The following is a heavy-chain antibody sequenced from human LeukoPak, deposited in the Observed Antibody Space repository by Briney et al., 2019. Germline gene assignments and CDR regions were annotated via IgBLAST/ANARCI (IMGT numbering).Heavy chain of an antibody. CDR3: AKAATYYYDSSGTQHYYMDV. CDR2: IRYDGSNK. CDR1: GFTFSSYG. J-gene: IGHJ6*03. D-gene: IGHD3-22*01. V-gene: IGHV3-30*02. Sequence: GGSLRLSCAASGFTFSSYGMHWVRQAPGKGLEWVAFIRYDGSNKYYADSVKGRFTISRDNSKNTLYLQMNSLRAEDTAVYYCAKAATYYYDSSGTQHYYMDVWGKGTTVTVSS.